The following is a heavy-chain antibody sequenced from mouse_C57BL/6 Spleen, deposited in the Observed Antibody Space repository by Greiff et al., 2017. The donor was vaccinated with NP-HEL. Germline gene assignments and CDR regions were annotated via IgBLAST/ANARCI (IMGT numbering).Heavy chain of an antibody. Sequence: DVQLVESGGDLVKPGGSLKLSCAASGFTFSSYGMSWVRQTPDKRLEWVATISSGGSYTYYPDSVKGRFTISRDNAKNTLYLQMSSLKSEDTAVYYCARPLYDYAMDYWGQGTSVTVSS. CDR1: GFTFSSYG. D-gene: IGHD2-3*01. V-gene: IGHV5-6*01. CDR3: ARPLYDYAMDY. CDR2: ISSGGSYT. J-gene: IGHJ4*01.